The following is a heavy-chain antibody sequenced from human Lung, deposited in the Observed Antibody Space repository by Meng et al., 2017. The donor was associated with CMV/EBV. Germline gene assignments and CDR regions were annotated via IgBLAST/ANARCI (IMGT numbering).Heavy chain of an antibody. D-gene: IGHD5-18*01. CDR3: ARFVDTAMATGWFDP. CDR1: GYTFTGYY. Sequence: SGYTFTGYYMHWVRQAPGQGLEWMGWINPNSGGTNYAQKFQGRVTMTRDTSISTAYMELSRLRSDDTAVYYCARFVDTAMATGWFDPWGQGALVTVSS. V-gene: IGHV1-2*02. J-gene: IGHJ5*02. CDR2: INPNSGGT.